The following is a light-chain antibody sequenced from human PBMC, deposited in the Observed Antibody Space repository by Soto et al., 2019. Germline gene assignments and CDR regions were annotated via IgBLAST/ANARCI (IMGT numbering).Light chain of an antibody. CDR1: SSDVGRYNL. CDR3: CSYAGTSTFYV. V-gene: IGLV2-23*01. CDR2: EGS. J-gene: IGLJ1*01. Sequence: QSLLTQPASVSVSPGQSITISCTGTSSDVGRYNLVSWYQQHPGEAPKLMIYEGSKRPSGVSNRFSGSKSGNTASLTISGLQAEDESDYYCCSYAGTSTFYVFGTGTKVTVL.